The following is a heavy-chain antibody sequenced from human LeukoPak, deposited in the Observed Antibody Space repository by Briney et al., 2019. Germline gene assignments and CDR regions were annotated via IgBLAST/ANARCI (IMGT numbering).Heavy chain of an antibody. V-gene: IGHV1-24*01. D-gene: IGHD6-13*01. CDR1: GYTLTELS. CDR2: FDPEDGET. J-gene: IGHJ4*02. Sequence: SVKVSCKVSGYTLTELSMHWVRQAPGKGLEWRGGFDPEDGETIYAQKFQGRVTMTADTSTDTAYMELSSLRSEDTAVYYCATGYSSSWDVSNYYFDYWGQGTLVTVSS. CDR3: ATGYSSSWDVSNYYFDY.